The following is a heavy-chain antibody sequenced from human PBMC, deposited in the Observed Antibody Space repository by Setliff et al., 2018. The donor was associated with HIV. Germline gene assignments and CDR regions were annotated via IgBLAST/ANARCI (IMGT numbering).Heavy chain of an antibody. D-gene: IGHD5-12*01. J-gene: IGHJ4*02. CDR3: ARDWGYIAATPDY. V-gene: IGHV4-4*07. Sequence: SETLSLTCTVSDDPINSFYWSWIRQPPGKGLEWIGRIHTSGSTNYNPSLKSRVTISGDTSKNQFSLNLSSVTAADTAIYYCARDWGYIAATPDYWGQGTRVTVSS. CDR2: IHTSGST. CDR1: DDPINSFY.